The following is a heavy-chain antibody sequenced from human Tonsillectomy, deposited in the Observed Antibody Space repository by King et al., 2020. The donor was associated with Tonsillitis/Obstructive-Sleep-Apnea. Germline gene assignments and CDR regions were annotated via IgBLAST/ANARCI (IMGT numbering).Heavy chain of an antibody. J-gene: IGHJ4*02. Sequence: VQLVESGGGLVQPGRSLRLSCAASGFTFDDYAMHWVRQAPGKGLEWVSGISWNSGSIGYADSVKGRFTISRDNAKNALYLQMNSLRAEDTALYYCATSGKFGVVIKNWGQGTLVTVSS. CDR1: GFTFDDYA. CDR3: ATSGKFGVVIKN. D-gene: IGHD3-3*01. CDR2: ISWNSGSI. V-gene: IGHV3-9*01.